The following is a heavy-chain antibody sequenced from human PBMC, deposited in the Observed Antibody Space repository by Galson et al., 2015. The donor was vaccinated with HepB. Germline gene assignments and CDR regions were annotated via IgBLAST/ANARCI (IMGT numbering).Heavy chain of an antibody. Sequence: SLRLSCAASGFTFSSYAMSWVRQAPGKGLEWVSAISGSGGSTYYADSVKGRFTISRDNSKNTLYLQMNSLRAEDTAVYYCAKAFRTVVVAAINFDYWGQGTLVTVSS. J-gene: IGHJ4*02. CDR2: ISGSGGST. V-gene: IGHV3-23*01. D-gene: IGHD2-15*01. CDR3: AKAFRTVVVAAINFDY. CDR1: GFTFSSYA.